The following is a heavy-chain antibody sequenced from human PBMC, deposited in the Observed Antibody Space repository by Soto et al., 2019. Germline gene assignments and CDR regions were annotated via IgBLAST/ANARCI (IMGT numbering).Heavy chain of an antibody. V-gene: IGHV4-61*01. D-gene: IGHD2-8*02. J-gene: IGHJ4*02. CDR2: MFYSGST. CDR1: GGSVKSDSHY. Sequence: SATLSLTCTVSGGSVKSDSHYWSWIRQPPGKGLEWIGHMFYSGSTNYNPSLKSRVTISGDTSKNQFSLKLNSVTAADTAVYYCARLVRSLHFDYWGQGTPVTVSS. CDR3: ARLVRSLHFDY.